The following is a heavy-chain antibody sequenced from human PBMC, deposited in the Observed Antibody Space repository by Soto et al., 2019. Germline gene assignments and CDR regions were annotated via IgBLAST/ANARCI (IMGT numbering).Heavy chain of an antibody. D-gene: IGHD6-13*01. CDR2: IYWNDDK. J-gene: IGHJ4*01. Sequence: QITLEESGPSLVKPTQTLTLTCTSSGFSLRKSGVGVPWIRQPPGKALEWLALIYWNDDKRYSPTLKNRINTNKDASKNRRVVTMDKKDTVDIGTYYCAPRRGIAASAKFDYWGHVLLVTASS. CDR1: GFSLRKSGVG. V-gene: IGHV2-5*01. CDR3: APRRGIAASAKFDY.